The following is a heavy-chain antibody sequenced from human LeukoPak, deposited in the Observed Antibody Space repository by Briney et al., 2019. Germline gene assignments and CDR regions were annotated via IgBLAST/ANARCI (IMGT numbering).Heavy chain of an antibody. D-gene: IGHD3-10*01. V-gene: IGHV4-59*08. CDR2: LHYSGST. CDR1: GDSISSYY. CDR3: AGNSAASYGNQPS. Sequence: SETLSLTCTVSGDSISSYYWNWLRQPPGQGLEWIAYLHYSGSTNYNPFLRSRVTISVDTSKNQFSLKLSSVTAADTAVYYCAGNSAASYGNQPSWGQGTLVTVS. J-gene: IGHJ4*02.